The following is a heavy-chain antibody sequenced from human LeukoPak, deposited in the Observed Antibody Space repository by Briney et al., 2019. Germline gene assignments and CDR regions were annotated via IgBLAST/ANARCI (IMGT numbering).Heavy chain of an antibody. Sequence: PGGSLRLSCAASGFTISANFMSWVRQAPGKGLEWVSLMYSVGSTFYADSVKGRFTISRDGYKNTLDLQMDSLRVDDTAVYYCARDLSGYSFGFGGDLWGQGTLVTVSS. CDR2: MYSVGST. CDR3: ARDLSGYSFGFGGDL. D-gene: IGHD6-13*01. CDR1: GFTISANF. J-gene: IGHJ4*02. V-gene: IGHV3-66*01.